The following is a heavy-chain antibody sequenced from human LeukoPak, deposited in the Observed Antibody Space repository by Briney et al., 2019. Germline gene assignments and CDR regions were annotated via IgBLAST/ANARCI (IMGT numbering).Heavy chain of an antibody. Sequence: TSETLSLTCSVSGGSISTYYWTWIRQPPGKGLEWIGRIYTSGSTNYNPSLKSRVTMSVDTSKNQFSLKLSSVTAADTAVYHCASEAYYYDSSGYYKYWGQGTLVTVSS. CDR3: ASEAYYYDSSGYYKY. CDR1: GGSISTYY. D-gene: IGHD3-22*01. V-gene: IGHV4-4*07. CDR2: IYTSGST. J-gene: IGHJ4*02.